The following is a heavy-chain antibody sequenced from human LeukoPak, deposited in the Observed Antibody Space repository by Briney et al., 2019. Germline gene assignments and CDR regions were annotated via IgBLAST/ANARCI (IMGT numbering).Heavy chain of an antibody. CDR1: GYTFTGYY. V-gene: IGHV1-2*02. CDR3: ARGPANWLDP. J-gene: IGHJ5*02. CDR2: INPNIGAT. Sequence: ASVKVSCKASGYTFTGYYIYWLRQAPGQGLEWMRWINPNIGATKYAQKFQGRVTMTRDTSISTTYMELSNLRSDDTAVYYCARGPANWLDPWGQGTLVAVSS.